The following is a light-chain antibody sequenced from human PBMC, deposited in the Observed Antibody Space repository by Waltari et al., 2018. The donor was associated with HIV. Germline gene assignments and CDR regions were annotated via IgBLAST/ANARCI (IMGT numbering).Light chain of an antibody. J-gene: IGKJ4*01. Sequence: DIVMTQSPDSLAVSLGERTTINCKSSQSVLSSSNNKNYLAWYQQKPGQPPKLRIYWASTREAGVPYRFSGSGSGRDFTLTISSLQAEDVAVYYCQQYYSPPLTFGGGTKVEIK. CDR3: QQYYSPPLT. CDR1: QSVLSSSNNKNY. CDR2: WAS. V-gene: IGKV4-1*01.